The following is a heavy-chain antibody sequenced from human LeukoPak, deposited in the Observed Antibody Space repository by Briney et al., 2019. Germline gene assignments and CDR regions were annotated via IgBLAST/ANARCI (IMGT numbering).Heavy chain of an antibody. Sequence: PGGSLRLSCAASGFTFSNAWMSWVRQAPGKGLEWVGRINSKFDGGTNDYAAPVQGRFTISRDDSKNTLYLQRNSLKTEDTAVYYCTTQIPVATPWDYWGQGTLVTVSS. J-gene: IGHJ4*02. CDR3: TTQIPVATPWDY. CDR1: GFTFSNAW. V-gene: IGHV3-15*01. CDR2: INSKFDGGTN. D-gene: IGHD5-12*01.